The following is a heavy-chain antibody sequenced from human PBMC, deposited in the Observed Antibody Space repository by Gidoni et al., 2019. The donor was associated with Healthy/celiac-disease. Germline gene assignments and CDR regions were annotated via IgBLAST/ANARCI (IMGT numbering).Heavy chain of an antibody. J-gene: IGHJ4*02. CDR3: ARNKGGKRSSGWYMGYFDY. CDR1: GYTFTSYY. V-gene: IGHV1-46*01. D-gene: IGHD6-19*01. Sequence: KASGYTFTSYYMHWVRQAPGQGLEWMGIINPSGGSTSYAQKFQGRVTMTRDTSTSTVYMELSSLRSEDTAVYYCARNKGGKRSSGWYMGYFDYWGQGTLVTVSS. CDR2: INPSGGST.